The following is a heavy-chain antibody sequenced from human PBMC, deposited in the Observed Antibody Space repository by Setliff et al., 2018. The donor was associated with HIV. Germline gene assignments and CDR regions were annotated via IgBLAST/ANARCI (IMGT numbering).Heavy chain of an antibody. V-gene: IGHV3-49*04. CDR3: TRGHSESYFEYYYYYHGMDV. D-gene: IGHD1-26*01. CDR2: IRSKAYGGTT. J-gene: IGHJ6*02. Sequence: GGSLRLSCTASGFTFGDYAMSWVRQAPGKGLEWVGFIRSKAYGGTTEYAASVKDRFTISRDDSKSIAYLQMNSPKTEDTAVYYCTRGHSESYFEYYYYYHGMDVWGQGTTVTVSS. CDR1: GFTFGDYA.